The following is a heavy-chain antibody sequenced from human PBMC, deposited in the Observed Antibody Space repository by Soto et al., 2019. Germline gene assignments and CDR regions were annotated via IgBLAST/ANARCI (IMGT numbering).Heavy chain of an antibody. CDR3: AKDGTRSGFVGITVSGVDY. CDR1: GFMFRSYG. CDR2: ISYDGNNK. J-gene: IGHJ4*02. V-gene: IGHV3-30*18. Sequence: QVNLLESGGGVVQPGRSLRLSCAASGFMFRSYGMHWVRQAPGKGLDWRAAISYDGNNKYYADSVKGRFTISRDRSKNPLYLQMNSLKPEDTAVYYCAKDGTRSGFVGITVSGVDYWGLGTLVTVST. D-gene: IGHD1-20*01.